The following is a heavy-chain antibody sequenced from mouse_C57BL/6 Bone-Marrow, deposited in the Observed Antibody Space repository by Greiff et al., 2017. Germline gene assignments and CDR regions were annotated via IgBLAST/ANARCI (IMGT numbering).Heavy chain of an antibody. V-gene: IGHV5-4*01. CDR1: GFTFSGYA. D-gene: IGHD1-1*01. CDR2: ISDGGSYT. CDR3: ARDDVVSHFDY. Sequence: EVMLVESGGGLVQPGGSLKLSCAASGFTFSGYAMSWVRQTPEKRLEWVATISDGGSYTYYPDNVKGRYTISRENAKNNLYLQMSHRKSEDTAMYYCARDDVVSHFDYWGQGNTRTVSS. J-gene: IGHJ2*01.